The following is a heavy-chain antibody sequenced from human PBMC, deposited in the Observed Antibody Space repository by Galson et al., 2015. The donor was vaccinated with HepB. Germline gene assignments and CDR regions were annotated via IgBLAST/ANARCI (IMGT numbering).Heavy chain of an antibody. J-gene: IGHJ4*02. CDR1: GYIFTSYW. D-gene: IGHD3-3*01. Sequence: QSGAEVKKPGESLKISCKASGYIFTSYWIGWVRQIPGKGLEWMGIVYSGDSDARYSPSFQGQVIISADKSTNTAYLQWNSLKASDTAIYYCARRNPSDYFDYWGQGTLVTVSS. CDR3: ARRNPSDYFDY. CDR2: VYSGDSDA. V-gene: IGHV5-51*03.